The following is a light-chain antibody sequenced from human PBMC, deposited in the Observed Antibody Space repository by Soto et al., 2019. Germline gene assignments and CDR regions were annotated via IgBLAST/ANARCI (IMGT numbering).Light chain of an antibody. CDR1: SSDVGGYNY. Sequence: QSVLTQPASVSGSPGQSITISCTGTSSDVGGYNYVSWYQQPPGKAPKLMIYEVSNRPSGVSNRFSGSKSGNTASLTSSGLQAEAEADYYCRSYTSSRTLAVFGGGTQLTV. J-gene: IGLJ7*01. CDR2: EVS. CDR3: RSYTSSRTLAV. V-gene: IGLV2-14*01.